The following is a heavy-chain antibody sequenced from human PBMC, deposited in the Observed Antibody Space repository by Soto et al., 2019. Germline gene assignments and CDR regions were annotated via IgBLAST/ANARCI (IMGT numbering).Heavy chain of an antibody. D-gene: IGHD2-2*01. V-gene: IGHV4-59*01. J-gene: IGHJ4*02. Sequence: TLSLTCTVSGGSINPYYWSWIRQPPGKGLEWIGFIFYRGRTNYNPSLKSRVTISLDTSKSQFSLRLSSVTAADTAVYYCARALDSSAAPFDYWGQGTLVTV. CDR3: ARALDSSAAPFDY. CDR2: IFYRGRT. CDR1: GGSINPYY.